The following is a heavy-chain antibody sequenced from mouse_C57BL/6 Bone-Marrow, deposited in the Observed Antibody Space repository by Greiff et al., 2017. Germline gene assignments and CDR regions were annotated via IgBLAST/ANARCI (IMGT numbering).Heavy chain of an antibody. D-gene: IGHD1-1*01. CDR2: IYPYNGVS. J-gene: IGHJ1*03. V-gene: IGHV1-31*01. Sequence: VQLQQSGPELVKPGASVKISCKASGYSFTGYYMHWVKQSHGNILDWIGYIYPYNGVSSYNQKFKGKATLTVDKSSSTAYMELRSLTSEDSAVYYCAREEGITTVVATRYFDVGGTGTTVTVSS. CDR3: AREEGITTVVATRYFDV. CDR1: GYSFTGYY.